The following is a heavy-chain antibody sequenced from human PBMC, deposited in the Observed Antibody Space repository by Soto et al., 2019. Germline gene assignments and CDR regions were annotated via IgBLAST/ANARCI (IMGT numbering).Heavy chain of an antibody. V-gene: IGHV4-31*03. J-gene: IGHJ6*02. Sequence: QVQLQESGPGLVKPSQTLSLTCTVSGGSISSGGYYWSWIRQHPGKGLEWIGYIYYSGSTYYNPSLKSRVTISVDTSKNQFSLKLSSVTAADTAVYYCARVPQGYCSGGSCYSTEDYYYYGMDVWGQGTTVTVSS. CDR1: GGSISSGGYY. CDR3: ARVPQGYCSGGSCYSTEDYYYYGMDV. D-gene: IGHD2-15*01. CDR2: IYYSGST.